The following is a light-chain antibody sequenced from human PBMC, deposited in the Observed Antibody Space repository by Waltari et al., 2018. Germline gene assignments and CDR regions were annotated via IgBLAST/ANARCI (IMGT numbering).Light chain of an antibody. CDR3: SSYTSSTLVV. CDR2: DVS. CDR1: SSDVGGYNY. J-gene: IGLJ2*01. V-gene: IGLV2-14*03. Sequence: QSALTQPASVSGSLGQSITISCTGTSSDVGGYNYVSWYQQHPGKAPKLMIYDVSARPSGASNRFSGSRSGNTASLTISGLQPEDEADYYCSSYTSSTLVVFGGGTKLTVL.